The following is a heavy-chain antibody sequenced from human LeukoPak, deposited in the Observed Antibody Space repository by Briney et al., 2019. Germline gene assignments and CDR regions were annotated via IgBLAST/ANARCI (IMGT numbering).Heavy chain of an antibody. Sequence: NTSGTLSLTCDVSGDSISGHKWWSWVRQTPGKGLEWIGEIYHSGSTNYNPSLKSRVTISVDKSKNQFSLKLSSVTAADTAVYYCARVDSSGWNEDYWGQGTLVTVSS. CDR3: ARVDSSGWNEDY. J-gene: IGHJ4*02. CDR1: GDSISGHKW. V-gene: IGHV4-4*02. CDR2: IYHSGST. D-gene: IGHD6-19*01.